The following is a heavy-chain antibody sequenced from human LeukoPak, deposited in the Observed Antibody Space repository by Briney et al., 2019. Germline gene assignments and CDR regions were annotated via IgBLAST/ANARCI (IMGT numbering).Heavy chain of an antibody. CDR2: IKGDGSET. V-gene: IGHV3-7*01. CDR1: GFTFSTYW. Sequence: GGSLRLSCAASGFTFSTYWMNWVGQVPGKGLECLANIKGDGSETYYADSVKGRFTISRDNPKNLLFLQINSLRVEDTAVYYCARETPRRGETRDGYRWGQGTLVTVSS. D-gene: IGHD5-24*01. J-gene: IGHJ4*02. CDR3: ARETPRRGETRDGYR.